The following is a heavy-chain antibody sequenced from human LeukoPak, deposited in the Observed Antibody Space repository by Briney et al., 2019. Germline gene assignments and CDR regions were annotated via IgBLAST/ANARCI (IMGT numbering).Heavy chain of an antibody. CDR3: ARVSIYVDQLAHFDQ. J-gene: IGHJ4*02. CDR1: GYSFLSYG. V-gene: IGHV1-18*01. Sequence: GASVKVSCKASGYSFLSYGITWVRQAPGQGLDWVGWISAYNGNSNYAQNLQGRVTMTTETSTSTAYMELRSLTSDDTATYYCARVSIYVDQLAHFDQWGQGTLVTVSS. D-gene: IGHD2/OR15-2a*01. CDR2: ISAYNGNS.